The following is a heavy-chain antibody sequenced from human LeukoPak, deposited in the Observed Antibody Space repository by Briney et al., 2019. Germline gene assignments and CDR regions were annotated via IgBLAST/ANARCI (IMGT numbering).Heavy chain of an antibody. CDR3: AKDHDYSKTDAFDI. V-gene: IGHV3-66*01. Sequence: GGSLRLSCTASGFTFGDYAMSWVRQAPGKGLEWVSVIYSGGSTYYADSVKGRFTISRDNSKNTLYLQMNSLRAEDTAVYYCAKDHDYSKTDAFDIWGQGTMVTVSS. J-gene: IGHJ3*02. CDR2: IYSGGST. CDR1: GFTFGDYA. D-gene: IGHD4-11*01.